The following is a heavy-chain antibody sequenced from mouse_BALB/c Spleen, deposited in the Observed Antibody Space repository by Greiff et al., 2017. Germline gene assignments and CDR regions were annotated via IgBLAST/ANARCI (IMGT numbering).Heavy chain of an antibody. V-gene: IGHV2-9*02. CDR2: IWAGGST. J-gene: IGHJ3*01. Sequence: VKLVESGPGLVAPSQSLSITCTVSGFSLTSYGVHWVRQPPGKGLEWLGVIWAGGSTNYNSALMSRLSISKDNSKSQVFLKMNSLQTDDTAMYYCARVGLLLRGGAWFAYWGQGTLVTVSA. CDR1: GFSLTSYG. CDR3: ARVGLLLRGGAWFAY. D-gene: IGHD1-1*01.